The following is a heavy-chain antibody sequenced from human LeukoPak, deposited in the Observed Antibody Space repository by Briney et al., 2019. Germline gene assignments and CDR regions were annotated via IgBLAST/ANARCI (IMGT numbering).Heavy chain of an antibody. Sequence: SVKVSCKDSGGTFSSYAISWVRQAPGQGLEWMGGIIPIFGTANYAQKFQGRVTITTDESTSTAYMELSSLRSEDTAVYYCASGGVHYYYYYMDVWGKGTTVTVSS. CDR3: ASGGVHYYYYYMDV. CDR1: GGTFSSYA. CDR2: IIPIFGTA. D-gene: IGHD2-8*02. V-gene: IGHV1-69*05. J-gene: IGHJ6*03.